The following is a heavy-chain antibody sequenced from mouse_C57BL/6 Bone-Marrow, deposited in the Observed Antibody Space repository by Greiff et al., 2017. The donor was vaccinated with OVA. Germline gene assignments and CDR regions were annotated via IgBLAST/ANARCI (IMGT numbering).Heavy chain of an antibody. CDR3: GRCIQTTAWFAY. CDR1: GYTFTSYD. CDR2: IYPGVGST. D-gene: IGHD1-1*01. Sequence: QVQLKEPGPELVKPGASVKLSCKASGYTFTSYDINWVKQRPGQGLEWIGWIYPGVGSTKYNEKFKGKATLTVDTSSSTAYMELRSLPSEDSAGFVGGRCIQTTAWFAYWGQGTLVTVSA. V-gene: IGHV1-85*01. J-gene: IGHJ3*01.